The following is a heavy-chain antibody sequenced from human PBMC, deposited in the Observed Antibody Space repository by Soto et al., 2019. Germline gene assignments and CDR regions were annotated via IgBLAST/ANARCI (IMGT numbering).Heavy chain of an antibody. D-gene: IGHD5-18*01. Sequence: EVPLLESGGKLVQPGGSLTLSCAASGFTFSTYAIAWVRQAPGKGLEWVSGVRASGLNTDYADPVKGRFYISRDNSMETVSLHMTRPSAEDMALYYCAKDLPRGTSGYLFDYWGRGTQVSVS. CDR2: VRASGLNT. CDR3: AKDLPRGTSGYLFDY. CDR1: GFTFSTYA. J-gene: IGHJ4*02. V-gene: IGHV3-23*01.